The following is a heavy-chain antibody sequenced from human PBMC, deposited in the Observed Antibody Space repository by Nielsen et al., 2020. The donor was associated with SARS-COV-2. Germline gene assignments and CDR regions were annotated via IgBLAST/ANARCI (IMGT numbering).Heavy chain of an antibody. D-gene: IGHD3-3*01. V-gene: IGHV4-59*01. CDR2: MYFTGSA. Sequence: SETLSLTCTVSGGSISGYYWAWIRQPPGKGLEWIGCMYFTGSASYNPSLESRVTIAEGTSKNQFSLNLRSMTAADTAVYFCASGHFGEWGQGTLVIVSS. CDR1: GGSISGYY. CDR3: ASGHFGE. J-gene: IGHJ4*02.